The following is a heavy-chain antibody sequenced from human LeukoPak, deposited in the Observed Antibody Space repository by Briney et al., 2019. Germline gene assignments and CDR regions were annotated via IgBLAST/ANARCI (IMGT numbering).Heavy chain of an antibody. V-gene: IGHV3-33*01. Sequence: PGGSLRLSCAASGFTFSTYGMHWVRQAPGKGLEWVALVWFDGNGKFYADSVKGRFTISRDNSKNTLYLQMNSLRAEDTAVYYCVRVLTVTFDSWGQGTLVTVSS. D-gene: IGHD4-17*01. CDR2: VWFDGNGK. CDR1: GFTFSTYG. J-gene: IGHJ4*02. CDR3: VRVLTVTFDS.